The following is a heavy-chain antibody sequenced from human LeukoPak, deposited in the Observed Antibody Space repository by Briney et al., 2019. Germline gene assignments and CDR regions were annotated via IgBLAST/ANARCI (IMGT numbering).Heavy chain of an antibody. CDR1: GYTFTSYA. J-gene: IGHJ4*02. Sequence: ASVKVSCKASGYTFTSYAMNWVRQAPGQGLEWMGWINTNTGNPTYAQGFTGRFVFSLDTSVSTAYLQISSLKAEDTAAYYCARSYYDFWSGYYTGFLPRYFDYWGQGTLVTVSS. D-gene: IGHD3-3*01. CDR2: INTNTGNP. CDR3: ARSYYDFWSGYYTGFLPRYFDY. V-gene: IGHV7-4-1*02.